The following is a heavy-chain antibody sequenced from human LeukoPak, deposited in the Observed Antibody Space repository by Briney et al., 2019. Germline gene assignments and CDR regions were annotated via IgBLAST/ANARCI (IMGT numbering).Heavy chain of an antibody. Sequence: SETLSLTCTVSGYSISSGYYWGWIRQPPGKGLEWIGSIYHSGSTYCNPSLKSRATISVDTSKNQFSLKLSSVTAADTAVYYCARDPRSRWLQPTGYFDYWGQGTLVTVSS. CDR2: IYHSGST. CDR3: ARDPRSRWLQPTGYFDY. CDR1: GYSISSGYY. J-gene: IGHJ4*02. V-gene: IGHV4-38-2*02. D-gene: IGHD5-24*01.